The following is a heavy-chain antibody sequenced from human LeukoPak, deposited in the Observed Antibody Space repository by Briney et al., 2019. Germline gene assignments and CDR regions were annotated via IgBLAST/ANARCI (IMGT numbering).Heavy chain of an antibody. CDR1: GFTFSDRY. D-gene: IGHD1-26*01. J-gene: IGHJ4*02. CDR2: TSSKGNGYTA. Sequence: GGSLRLSCAASGFTFSDRYMDWVRQAPGKGLEWVGRTSSKGNGYTAYYAASVKGRFTISRDDSKNSLYLQMNSLNTEDTAVYYCAKDSGSGGYFDYWGQGTLATVSS. CDR3: AKDSGSGGYFDY. V-gene: IGHV3-72*01.